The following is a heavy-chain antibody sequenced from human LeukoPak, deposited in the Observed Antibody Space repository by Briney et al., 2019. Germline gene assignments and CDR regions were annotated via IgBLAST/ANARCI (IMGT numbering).Heavy chain of an antibody. CDR1: GFTFSSYS. CDR2: ISSSSSYI. D-gene: IGHD2-2*01. J-gene: IGHJ6*02. Sequence: GGSLRLSCAASGFTFSSYSMNWVRQAPGKGLEWVSSISSSSSYIYYADSVKGRFTISRDNAKNPLYLQMNSLRAEDTAVYYCARSVHCSSTSCYAGYYGMDVWGQGTTVTVSS. CDR3: ARSVHCSSTSCYAGYYGMDV. V-gene: IGHV3-21*01.